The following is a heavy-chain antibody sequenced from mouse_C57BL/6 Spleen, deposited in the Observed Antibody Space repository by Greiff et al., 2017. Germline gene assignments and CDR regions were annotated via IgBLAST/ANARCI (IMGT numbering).Heavy chain of an antibody. D-gene: IGHD1-1*01. Sequence: EVKLMESGGGLVQPGGSLKLSCAASGFTFSDYYMYWVRQTPEKRLEWVAYISNGGGSTYYPDTVKGRFTIARDNAKNTLYLQMSRLKSEDTAMYYCARPPITTVVEGYFDVWGTGTTVTVSS. J-gene: IGHJ1*03. CDR1: GFTFSDYY. CDR2: ISNGGGST. V-gene: IGHV5-12*01. CDR3: ARPPITTVVEGYFDV.